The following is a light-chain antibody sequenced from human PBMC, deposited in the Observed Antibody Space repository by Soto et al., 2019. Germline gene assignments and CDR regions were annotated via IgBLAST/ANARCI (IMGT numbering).Light chain of an antibody. CDR2: AAS. V-gene: IGKV1-39*01. CDR3: QQSYTTPWT. CDR1: ETINNY. J-gene: IGKJ1*01. Sequence: DIRMTQSPSSLSVSVGDGVTITCRASETINNYLNWYQQKPGRAPKLQIHAASTLQSGVPSRFSGSGSGTDFTLTISSLQPEDFATYSCQQSYTTPWTFGLGTRVEI.